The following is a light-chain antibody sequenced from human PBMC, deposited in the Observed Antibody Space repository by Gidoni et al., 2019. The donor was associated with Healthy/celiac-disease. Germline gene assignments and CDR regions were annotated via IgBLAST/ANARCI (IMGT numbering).Light chain of an antibody. CDR3: QQRSNWPA. CDR2: DAS. V-gene: IGKV3-11*01. CDR1: QSVSSY. J-gene: IGKJ5*01. Sequence: EIVLTQSPATLSLSPGERATLSCRASQSVSSYLAWYQQKPCQAPRLLIYDASNRATGIPARFSGSGSGTDFTLTISSLEPEDFAVYYCQQRSNWPACGQGTRLEIK.